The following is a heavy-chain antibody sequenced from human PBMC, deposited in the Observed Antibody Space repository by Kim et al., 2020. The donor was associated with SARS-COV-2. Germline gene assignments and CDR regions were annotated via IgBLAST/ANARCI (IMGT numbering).Heavy chain of an antibody. D-gene: IGHD3-10*01. V-gene: IGHV3-30*18. CDR3: AKDMVRAAIGLCHDY. CDR1: GFTFSSYG. Sequence: GGSLRLSCAASGFTFSSYGMHWVRQAPGKGLEWVAVISYDGSNKYYVDSVKGRFTISRDNSKNTLYLQMNSLRAEDTAVYYCAKDMVRAAIGLCHDYWGQGTLVTVSS. CDR2: ISYDGSNK. J-gene: IGHJ4*02.